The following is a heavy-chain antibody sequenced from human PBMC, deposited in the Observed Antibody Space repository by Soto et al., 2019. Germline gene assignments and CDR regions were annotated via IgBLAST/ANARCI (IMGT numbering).Heavy chain of an antibody. CDR3: ARDQYSSSWYYYYYMDV. CDR2: IWYDGSNK. J-gene: IGHJ6*03. D-gene: IGHD6-13*01. V-gene: IGHV3-33*01. CDR1: GFTFSSYG. Sequence: PGGSLRLSCAASGFTFSSYGMHWVRQAPGKGLEWVAVIWYDGSNKYYADSVKGRFTISRDNSKNTLYLQVNSLRAEDTAAYYCARDQYSSSWYYYYYMDVWGKGTTVTVSS.